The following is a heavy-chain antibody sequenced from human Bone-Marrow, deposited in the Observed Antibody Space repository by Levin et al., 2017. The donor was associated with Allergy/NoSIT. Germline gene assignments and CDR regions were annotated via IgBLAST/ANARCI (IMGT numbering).Heavy chain of an antibody. D-gene: IGHD3-3*01. CDR2: ISTTGDSK. J-gene: IGHJ4*02. CDR1: GFTLRDFY. Sequence: GGSLRLSCAVSGFTLRDFYMAWFRQAPGKGLEWVSYISTTGDSKYYAPSVRGRFTISRDNTKNLVFLQLDTLTTDDTAVYYCARPAAYDFWSGRFDYWGQGTLVTVSS. CDR3: ARPAAYDFWSGRFDY. V-gene: IGHV3-11*01.